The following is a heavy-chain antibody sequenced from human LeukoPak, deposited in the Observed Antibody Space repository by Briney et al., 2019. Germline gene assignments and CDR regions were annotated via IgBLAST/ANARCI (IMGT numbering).Heavy chain of an antibody. J-gene: IGHJ4*02. D-gene: IGHD6-19*01. V-gene: IGHV1-18*01. Sequence: ASVKVSCKTSGYTFTNYGISWVRQAPGQGLEWMGWISAYNGNTHYAQQLQGRVTMTTDTSTSTAYVELRSLRSDDTALYYCARDPHSSGWYPYYFDYWGQGTLVTVSS. CDR2: ISAYNGNT. CDR3: ARDPHSSGWYPYYFDY. CDR1: GYTFTNYG.